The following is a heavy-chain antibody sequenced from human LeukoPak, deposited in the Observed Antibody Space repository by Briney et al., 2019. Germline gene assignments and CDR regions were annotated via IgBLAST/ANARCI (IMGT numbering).Heavy chain of an antibody. CDR2: IYYSGST. CDR3: ARHGYSGSYYGLSWFDP. CDR1: GGSISSSGYY. J-gene: IGHJ5*02. D-gene: IGHD1-26*01. Sequence: SETLSLTCTVSGGSISSSGYYWGWIRQPPGKGLEWIASIYYSGSTYYNPSLKSRVTISVDTSKNQLSLKLSSLTAADTAVYYCARHGYSGSYYGLSWFDPWGQGTLVTVSS. V-gene: IGHV4-39*01.